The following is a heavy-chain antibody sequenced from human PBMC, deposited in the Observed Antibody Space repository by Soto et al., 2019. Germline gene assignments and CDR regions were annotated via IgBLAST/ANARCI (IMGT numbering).Heavy chain of an antibody. CDR2: IYYSGST. CDR3: ASYNWNDLEDYFDY. CDR1: GGSISSGDYY. V-gene: IGHV4-30-4*01. J-gene: IGHJ4*02. Sequence: QVQLQESGPGLVKPSQTLSLTCTVSGGSISSGDYYWSWIRQPPGKGLEWIGYIYYSGSTYYNPSLKVRVNIYVHTSKNQFSLKLSSVTAADTAVYYCASYNWNDLEDYFDYWGQGPLVTVSS. D-gene: IGHD1-20*01.